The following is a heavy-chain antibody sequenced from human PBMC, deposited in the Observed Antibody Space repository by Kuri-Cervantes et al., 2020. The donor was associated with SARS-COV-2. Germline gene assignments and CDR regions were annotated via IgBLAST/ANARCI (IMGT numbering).Heavy chain of an antibody. Sequence: SVKVSCKASGYTFSSYAISWVRQAPGQGLEWMGRIIPIFGIANYAQKFQGRVTITADKSTSTAYMELSSLRSEDTAVYYCARAWYYYYSSVPPWYYYYGMDVWGQGTTVTVSS. D-gene: IGHD3-22*01. CDR2: IIPIFGIA. CDR1: GYTFSSYA. CDR3: ARAWYYYYSSVPPWYYYYGMDV. J-gene: IGHJ6*02. V-gene: IGHV1-69*04.